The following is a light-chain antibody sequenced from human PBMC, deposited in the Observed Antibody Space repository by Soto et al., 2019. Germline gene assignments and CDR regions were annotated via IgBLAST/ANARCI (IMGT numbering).Light chain of an antibody. Sequence: QSALTQPASVSVSPGQSITISCTGTSSDVGGYNYVSWYQQHPGKAPKLMIYDVNNRPSGVSNRFSGSKSGNTASLTISGLQAEDEADYYCSSYRSSSTLYVFGTGTKVTVL. CDR2: DVN. CDR1: SSDVGGYNY. CDR3: SSYRSSSTLYV. V-gene: IGLV2-14*01. J-gene: IGLJ1*01.